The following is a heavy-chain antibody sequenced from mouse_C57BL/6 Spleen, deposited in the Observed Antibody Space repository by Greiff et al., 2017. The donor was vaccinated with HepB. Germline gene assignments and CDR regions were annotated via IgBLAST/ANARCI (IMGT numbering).Heavy chain of an antibody. CDR1: GFTFSDYG. CDR3: ARRGYGSRPDWYFDV. J-gene: IGHJ1*03. V-gene: IGHV5-15*04. D-gene: IGHD1-1*01. CDR2: ISNLAYSI. Sequence: DVMLVESGGGLVQPGGSLKLSCAASGFTFSDYGMAWVRQAPRKGPEWVAFISNLAYSIYYADTVTGRFTISRENAKNTLYLEMSSLRSEDTAMYYCARRGYGSRPDWYFDVWGTGTTVTVSS.